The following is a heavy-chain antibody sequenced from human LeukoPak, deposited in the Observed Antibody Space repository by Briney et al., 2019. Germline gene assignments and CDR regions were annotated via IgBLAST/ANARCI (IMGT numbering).Heavy chain of an antibody. J-gene: IGHJ3*02. D-gene: IGHD4-17*01. Sequence: PGGSLRLSCAASGFTFSNYWMHWVRQAPGKGLVWVSRINSDGINTSYADSVKGRFTISRDNAKNSLYLQMNSLRAEDTAVYYCAKRGSYGDYLDAFDIWGQGTMVTVSS. CDR1: GFTFSNYW. V-gene: IGHV3-74*01. CDR3: AKRGSYGDYLDAFDI. CDR2: INSDGINT.